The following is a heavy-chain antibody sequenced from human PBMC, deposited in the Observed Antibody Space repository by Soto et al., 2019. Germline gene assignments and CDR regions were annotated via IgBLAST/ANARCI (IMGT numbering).Heavy chain of an antibody. J-gene: IGHJ3*02. V-gene: IGHV3-9*01. Sequence: EVQLVESGGGLVQHGRSLRLSCAASGFTFHDYAMHWVRQAPGKGLEWVSGISWNSGMIGYADSVKGRFTISRDNAKNSLYLQMNSLRAEDTALYHCAKEIVDAVVKGAFDIWGQGTMVTVSS. CDR1: GFTFHDYA. CDR3: AKEIVDAVVKGAFDI. D-gene: IGHD3-22*01. CDR2: ISWNSGMI.